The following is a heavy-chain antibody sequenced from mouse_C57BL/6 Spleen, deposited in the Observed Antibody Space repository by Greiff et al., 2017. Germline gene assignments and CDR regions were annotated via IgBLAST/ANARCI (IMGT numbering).Heavy chain of an antibody. V-gene: IGHV1-69*01. D-gene: IGHD1-1*01. J-gene: IGHJ1*03. Sequence: QVQLQQPGAELVMPGASVKLSCKASGYTFTSYWMHWVKQRPGQGLEWIGEIDPSDSYTNYNQKFKGKSTLTVDKSSSTAYMQLSSLTSEDSAVYYCARGDGSSYSYFDVWGTGTTVTVSS. CDR1: GYTFTSYW. CDR2: IDPSDSYT. CDR3: ARGDGSSYSYFDV.